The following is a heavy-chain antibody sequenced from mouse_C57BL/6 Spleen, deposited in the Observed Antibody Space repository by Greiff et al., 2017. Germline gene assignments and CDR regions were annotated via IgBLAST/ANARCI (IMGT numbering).Heavy chain of an antibody. CDR2: INPSSGYT. D-gene: IGHD2-1*01. V-gene: IGHV1-7*01. Sequence: VQLQQSGAELAKPGASVKLSCKASGYTFTSYWMHWVKQRPGQGLEWIGYINPSSGYTKYNQKFKDKATLTAAKSSSTAYMQLSSLPYEDSSIYSGASSYFYCCFDYWGQGTTLTVSS. CDR3: ASSYFYCCFDY. CDR1: GYTFTSYW. J-gene: IGHJ2*01.